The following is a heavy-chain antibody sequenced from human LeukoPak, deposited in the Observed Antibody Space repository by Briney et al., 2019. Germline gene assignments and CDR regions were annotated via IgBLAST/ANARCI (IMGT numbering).Heavy chain of an antibody. Sequence: GASVKVSCKASGYSFTSYYMHWVRQAPGQGLEWMGWINPNSGGTNYAQKFQGRVTMTRDTSISTAYMELSRLRSDDTAVYYCARGAYYDFWSGYHLNWFDPWGQGTLVTVSS. CDR3: ARGAYYDFWSGYHLNWFDP. J-gene: IGHJ5*02. CDR1: GYSFTSYY. D-gene: IGHD3-3*01. V-gene: IGHV1-2*02. CDR2: INPNSGGT.